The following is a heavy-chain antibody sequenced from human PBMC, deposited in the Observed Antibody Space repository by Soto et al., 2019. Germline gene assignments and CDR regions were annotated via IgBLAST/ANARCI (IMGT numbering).Heavy chain of an antibody. V-gene: IGHV2-5*02. D-gene: IGHD3-9*01. CDR3: AHRTRLVIYGYFDY. CDR1: GFSLSTSGVG. J-gene: IGHJ4*02. Sequence: SGPKLGNPTQTLTLTCTFSGFSLSTSGVGVGWIRQPPGKALEWLALIYWDDDKRYSPSLKSRLTITKDTSKNQVVLTMTNMDPVDTATYYCAHRTRLVIYGYFDYWGQGTLVTAPQ. CDR2: IYWDDDK.